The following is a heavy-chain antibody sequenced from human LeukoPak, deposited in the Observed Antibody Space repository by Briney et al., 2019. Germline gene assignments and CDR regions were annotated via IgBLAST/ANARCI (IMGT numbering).Heavy chain of an antibody. V-gene: IGHV4-59*01. CDR1: GGSISNYY. Sequence: SETLSLTCTVSGGSISNYYWRWNRQPQGKGLEWMGYISYIASTKYNPSLNSRVTISEVSSKKQFSLKLSSVTAADTAVYYCAGSYHYYMDVWGKGTTVTVSS. J-gene: IGHJ6*03. CDR3: AGSYHYYMDV. CDR2: ISYIAST.